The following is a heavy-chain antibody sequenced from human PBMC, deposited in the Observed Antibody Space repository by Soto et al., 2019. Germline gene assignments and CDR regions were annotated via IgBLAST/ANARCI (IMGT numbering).Heavy chain of an antibody. D-gene: IGHD3-22*01. Sequence: QVQLQESGPGLVKPSETLSLTCTVSGGSISSYYWSWIRQPPGKGLEWIGYIYYSGSTNYNTSLKSRVTISVDTSKNRFSLKLSSVTAADTAVYYCAGRASRYYYDSSGYFDYWGQGTLVTVSS. V-gene: IGHV4-59*01. CDR3: AGRASRYYYDSSGYFDY. CDR1: GGSISSYY. J-gene: IGHJ4*02. CDR2: IYYSGST.